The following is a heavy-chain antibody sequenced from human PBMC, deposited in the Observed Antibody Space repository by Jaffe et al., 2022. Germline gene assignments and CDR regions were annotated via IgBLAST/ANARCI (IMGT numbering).Heavy chain of an antibody. D-gene: IGHD6-13*01. V-gene: IGHV3-30*02. CDR2: IRYDGSNK. Sequence: QVQLVESGGGVVQPGGSLRLSCAASGFTFSSYGMHWVRQDPGKGLEWVAFIRYDGSNKYYTDSVKGRFTISRDNSKNTLYLQINSLRAEDTAVYYCAKDLSAQAAAGFYFDYWGQGTLVTVSS. CDR1: GFTFSSYG. CDR3: AKDLSAQAAAGFYFDY. J-gene: IGHJ4*02.